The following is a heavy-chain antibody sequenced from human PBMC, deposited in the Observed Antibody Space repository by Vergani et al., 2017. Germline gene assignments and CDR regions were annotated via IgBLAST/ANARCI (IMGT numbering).Heavy chain of an antibody. CDR2: ISYDGSNK. V-gene: IGHV3-30*18. D-gene: IGHD5/OR15-5a*01. CDR1: GFTFSSYG. Sequence: QVQLVESGGGVVQPGRSLRLSCAASGFTFSSYGMHWVRQAPGKGLEWVAVISYDGSNKYYADSVKGRFTISRDNSKNTLYLQMNSLRAEDTAVYYCANGKIVSSIKYYYGMDVWGQGTTVTVSS. CDR3: ANGKIVSSIKYYYGMDV. J-gene: IGHJ6*02.